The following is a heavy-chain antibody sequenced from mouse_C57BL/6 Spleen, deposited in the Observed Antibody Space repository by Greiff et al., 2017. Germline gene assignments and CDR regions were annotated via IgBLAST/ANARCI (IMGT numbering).Heavy chain of an antibody. Sequence: QAQLQQSGPELVKPGASVKISCKASGYAFSSSWMNWVKQRPGKGLEWIGRIYPGDGDTNYNGKFKGKATLTADKSSSTAYLQLSSLTSEDSAVYCCARRPAQLAGYCDVWGTGTTVTVSS. D-gene: IGHD4-1*02. CDR3: ARRPAQLAGYCDV. CDR1: GYAFSSSW. J-gene: IGHJ1*03. V-gene: IGHV1-80*01. CDR2: IYPGDGDT.